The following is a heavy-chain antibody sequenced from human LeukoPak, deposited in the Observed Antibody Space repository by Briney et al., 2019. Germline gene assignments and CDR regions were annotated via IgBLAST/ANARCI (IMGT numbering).Heavy chain of an antibody. V-gene: IGHV3-30*02. CDR3: AKGWGSGNLSYYYYYMDV. CDR1: KFTFSNYG. CDR2: IRYDGSSK. D-gene: IGHD3-10*01. Sequence: GGSLRLSCAASKFTFSNYGMHWVRQAPGKGLEWVAFIRYDGSSKYYADSVKGRFTISRDNSKNTLYLQMNSLRAEDTAVYYCAKGWGSGNLSYYYYYMDVWGKGTTVTVSS. J-gene: IGHJ6*03.